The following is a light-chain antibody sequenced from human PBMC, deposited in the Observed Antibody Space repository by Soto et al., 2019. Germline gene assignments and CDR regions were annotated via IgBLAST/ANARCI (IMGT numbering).Light chain of an antibody. CDR1: SSNIGSNY. Sequence: QPVLTQPPSASGTPGQTVTISCSGRSSNIGSNYVYWYQQLPGTAPRLLMYRADQRPSGVPDRFSGSKSGTSASLAISGLRSEDEADYYCAAWDDTLSGLVFGGGTKVTVL. J-gene: IGLJ2*01. CDR3: AAWDDTLSGLV. CDR2: RAD. V-gene: IGLV1-47*01.